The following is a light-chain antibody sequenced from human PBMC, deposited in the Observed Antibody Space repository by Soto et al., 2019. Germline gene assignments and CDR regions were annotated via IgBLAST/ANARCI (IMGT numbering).Light chain of an antibody. CDR3: QQRSNWLLT. Sequence: IVLTQSPAPLSLSPGERATLSCRASPSVSSYLAWYQQKPGQAPRLLIYDASNRATGIPARFSGSGSGTDFTLTISSLEPEDFAVYYCQQRSNWLLTFGGGTKVESK. CDR2: DAS. CDR1: PSVSSY. J-gene: IGKJ4*01. V-gene: IGKV3-11*01.